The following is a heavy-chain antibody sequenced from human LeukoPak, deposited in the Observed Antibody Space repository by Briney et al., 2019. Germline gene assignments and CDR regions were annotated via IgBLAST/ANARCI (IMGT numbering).Heavy chain of an antibody. CDR2: ISAYNGNT. CDR3: ARGAYCGGDCSSSDAFDI. J-gene: IGHJ3*02. Sequence: ASVKVSFKAFGYTFTSYGVSWVRQAPGQGLEWMGWISAYNGNTNYAQNLQGRVTMTTDTSTSTAYLELRSLRSDDTAVYYCARGAYCGGDCSSSDAFDIWGQGTMVSVSS. V-gene: IGHV1-18*01. CDR1: GYTFTSYG. D-gene: IGHD2-21*02.